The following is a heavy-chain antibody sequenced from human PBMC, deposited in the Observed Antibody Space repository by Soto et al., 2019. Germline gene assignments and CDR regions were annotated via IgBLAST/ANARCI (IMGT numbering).Heavy chain of an antibody. V-gene: IGHV2-5*01. CDR1: GFSLTTSGAG. Sequence: QITLKESGPTLVKPTQTLTLTCSFSGFSLTTSGAGVGWIRQPPGKALEGLAVIYWNDDKRYSPSLKTRLTITTVTSKSQVVLNTTNMDPVDTATYYCARPPPLMIGTDAFDIWGQATMVTVSS. CDR2: IYWNDDK. CDR3: ARPPPLMIGTDAFDI. J-gene: IGHJ3*02. D-gene: IGHD3-16*01.